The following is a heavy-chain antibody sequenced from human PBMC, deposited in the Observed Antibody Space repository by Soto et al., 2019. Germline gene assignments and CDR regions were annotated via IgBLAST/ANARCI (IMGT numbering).Heavy chain of an antibody. CDR2: LSDSGGSI. D-gene: IGHD6-13*01. J-gene: IGHJ4*02. Sequence: GGSLRLSCTASGFTFSRHAMTWVRQAPGKGLEWVSGLSDSGGSIYYADSVKGRFTISRDNSRNTLYLQMNTLRAEDTAIYYCAKVSSSWYAGFFDLWGQGTLVTVSS. CDR3: AKVSSSWYAGFFDL. V-gene: IGHV3-23*01. CDR1: GFTFSRHA.